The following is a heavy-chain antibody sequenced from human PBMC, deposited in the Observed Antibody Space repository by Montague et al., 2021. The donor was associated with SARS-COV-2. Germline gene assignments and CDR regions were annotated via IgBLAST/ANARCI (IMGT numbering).Heavy chain of an antibody. CDR1: GFSFSSYG. D-gene: IGHD3-10*01. CDR2: IWYDGSNK. Sequence: SLRLSCAASGFSFSSYGMHWDRQAPGKGLEWVAVIWYDGSNKYYADSVKGRFTISRDNSKNTLYLQMNSLRAEDTAVYYCARDPTYGSGSFQSGFFDYWGQGTLVTVSS. J-gene: IGHJ4*02. V-gene: IGHV3-33*01. CDR3: ARDPTYGSGSFQSGFFDY.